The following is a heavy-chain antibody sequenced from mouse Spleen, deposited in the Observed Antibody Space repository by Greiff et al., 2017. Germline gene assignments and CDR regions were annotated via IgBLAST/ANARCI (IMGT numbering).Heavy chain of an antibody. CDR2: IDPENGDT. D-gene: IGHD2-3*01. Sequence: EVQLQESGAELVRPGASVKLSCTASGFNIKDDYMHWVKQRPEQGLEWIGWIDPENGDTEYASKFQGKATITADTSSNTAYLQLSSLTSEDTAVYYCTRWLLRVSYAMDYWGQGTSVTVSS. CDR1: GFNIKDDY. CDR3: TRWLLRVSYAMDY. V-gene: IGHV14-4*01. J-gene: IGHJ4*01.